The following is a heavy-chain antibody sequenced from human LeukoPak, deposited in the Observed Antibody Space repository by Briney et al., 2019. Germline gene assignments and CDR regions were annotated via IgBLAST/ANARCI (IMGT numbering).Heavy chain of an antibody. V-gene: IGHV4-39*07. Sequence: SETLSLTCTVSGGSISSSSYYWGWIRQPPGKGLEWIGEINHSGSTNYNPSLKSRVTISVDTSKNQFSLKLSSVTAADTAVYYCARGGSGITMVRGVSGCWFDPWGQGTLVTVSS. CDR3: ARGGSGITMVRGVSGCWFDP. D-gene: IGHD3-10*01. CDR1: GGSISSSSYY. CDR2: INHSGST. J-gene: IGHJ5*02.